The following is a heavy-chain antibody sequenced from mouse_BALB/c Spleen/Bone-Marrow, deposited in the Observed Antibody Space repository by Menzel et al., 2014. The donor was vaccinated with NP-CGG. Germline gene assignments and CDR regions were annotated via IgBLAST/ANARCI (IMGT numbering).Heavy chain of an antibody. Sequence: EVQRVESGPDLVKPSQSLSLTCTVTGYSITSFYSWHWIRQFPGNKLEWMGYINYSDSTNYNPSLKGRISITRDTSKNQFFLQLNSVTTEDTATYYCARSDYYDWAYWGQGTLVTVSA. V-gene: IGHV3-1*02. CDR2: INYSDST. CDR1: GYSITSFYS. D-gene: IGHD2-4*01. CDR3: ARSDYYDWAY. J-gene: IGHJ3*01.